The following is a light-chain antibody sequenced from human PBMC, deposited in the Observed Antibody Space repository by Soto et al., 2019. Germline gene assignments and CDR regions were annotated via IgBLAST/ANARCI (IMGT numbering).Light chain of an antibody. CDR1: SSDVGTYNL. CDR2: EGS. V-gene: IGLV2-23*03. J-gene: IGLJ1*01. Sequence: QSALTQPASVSGSPGQAITISCTGTSSDVGTYNLVSWYEHHPGKAPKFMIYEGSKRPSAVSYRFSGSKSGNTASLTISGLQSEDDADHHFCSYAGSTTFEVFETGTRSPS. CDR3: CSYAGSTTFEV.